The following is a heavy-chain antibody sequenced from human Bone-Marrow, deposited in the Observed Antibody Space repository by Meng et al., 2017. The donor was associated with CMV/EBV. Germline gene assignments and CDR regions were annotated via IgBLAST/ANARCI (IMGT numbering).Heavy chain of an antibody. Sequence: GESLKISCAASGFTFSSYAMSWVRQAPGKGLEWVSAISGSGGSTYYADSVKGRFTISRDNSKNTLYLQMNSLRAEDTAVYYCARDKRGTIFDYWGQGTLVTVSS. CDR2: ISGSGGST. CDR3: ARDKRGTIFDY. CDR1: GFTFSSYA. D-gene: IGHD5-24*01. V-gene: IGHV3-23*01. J-gene: IGHJ4*02.